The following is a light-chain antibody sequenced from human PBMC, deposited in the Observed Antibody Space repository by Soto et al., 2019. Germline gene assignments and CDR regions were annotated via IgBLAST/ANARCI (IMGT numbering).Light chain of an antibody. CDR3: QAWDSSTAHVV. Sequence: ELTQPPSVSVSPGQTASITCSGDNLEDKYVSWFQQRPGQSPVVVIYQDAKRPSRIPERFSGSNSGNTATLTIGGTQATDEADYYCQAWDSSTAHVVFGGGTKLTVL. V-gene: IGLV3-1*01. CDR1: NLEDKY. CDR2: QDA. J-gene: IGLJ2*01.